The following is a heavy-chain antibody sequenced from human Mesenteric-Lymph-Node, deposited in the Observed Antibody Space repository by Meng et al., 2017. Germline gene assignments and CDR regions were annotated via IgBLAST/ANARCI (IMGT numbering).Heavy chain of an antibody. J-gene: IGHJ4*02. CDR3: AREARYNVSYGGDY. CDR2: IFYNGAT. CDR1: GGSISSTSDY. V-gene: IGHV4-39*07. Sequence: SETLSLTCTASGGSISSTSDYWGWIRQPPGKGLEWVGTIFYNGATQYNPSLKSRVALSVDTSKNQFSLKLTSVTAADTAIYYCAREARYNVSYGGDYWGQGKLVTVSS. D-gene: IGHD1-14*01.